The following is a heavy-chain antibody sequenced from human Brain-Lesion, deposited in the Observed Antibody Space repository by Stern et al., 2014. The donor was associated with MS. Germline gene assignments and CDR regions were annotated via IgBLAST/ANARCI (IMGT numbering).Heavy chain of an antibody. CDR2: ISASGGST. CDR1: GFRFSSYA. J-gene: IGHJ3*02. CDR3: AKGVWGSYLNAFDM. Sequence: EDQLVESGGGFVQPGGSLRLSCAASGFRFSSYAMSWVRPTPGKGLEWVSGISASGGSTYYADSVKGRFTISRDKSKNTLFLQMNSLRAEDTAVYYCAKGVWGSYLNAFDMWGQGTMVTVSS. D-gene: IGHD3-16*02. V-gene: IGHV3-23*04.